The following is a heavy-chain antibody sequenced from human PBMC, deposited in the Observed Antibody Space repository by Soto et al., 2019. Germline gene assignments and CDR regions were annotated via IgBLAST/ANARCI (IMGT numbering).Heavy chain of an antibody. D-gene: IGHD4-17*01. J-gene: IGHJ4*02. CDR2: IYHSGST. V-gene: IGHV4-38-2*01. Sequence: ETLSLTCAVSGYSISGGYYWGWIRQPPGKGLEWIGSIYHSGSTYYNPSLKSRVTISVDTSKNHFSLKLSSVTAADTAVYYCARGRPTLTTSHLDYWGQGTLVTVSS. CDR3: ARGRPTLTTSHLDY. CDR1: GYSISGGYY.